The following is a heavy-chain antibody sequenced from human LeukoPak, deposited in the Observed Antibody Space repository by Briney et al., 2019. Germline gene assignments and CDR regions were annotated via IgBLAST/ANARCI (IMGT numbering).Heavy chain of an antibody. J-gene: IGHJ4*02. CDR3: ARGAYSFDF. Sequence: SETLSLTCTVSGGSITGSHWSWLRQAAGKGLEWIGRIYSSGTTNYNPSLKSRVTMSLDTSKNQFSLRLSSVTAADTAVYYCARGAYSFDFWGQGALVTVSS. CDR2: IYSSGTT. CDR1: GGSITGSH. V-gene: IGHV4-4*07.